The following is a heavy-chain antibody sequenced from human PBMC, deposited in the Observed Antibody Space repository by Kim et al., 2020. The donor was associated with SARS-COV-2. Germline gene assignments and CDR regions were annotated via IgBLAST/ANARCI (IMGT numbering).Heavy chain of an antibody. V-gene: IGHV3-48*02. Sequence: GGSLRLSCAASGFNFSSYSMTWVRQAPGKGLEWVSYISGSGATIYYADSMKGRFTISRDNAKSSLSLQMNSLRDEDTAVYYCAGSYSSSSRFYYWGLGTLVTVSS. J-gene: IGHJ4*02. D-gene: IGHD6-6*01. CDR2: ISGSGATI. CDR1: GFNFSSYS. CDR3: AGSYSSSSRFYY.